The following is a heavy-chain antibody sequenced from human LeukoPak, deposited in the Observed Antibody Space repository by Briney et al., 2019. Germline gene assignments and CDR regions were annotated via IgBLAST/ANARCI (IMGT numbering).Heavy chain of an antibody. CDR1: GFTFSSYS. Sequence: PGGSLRLSCAASGFTFSSYSMNWVRQAPGKGLEWVSSISSSSSYIYYADSVKGRFTISRDNAKNSPYLQMNSLRAEDTAVYYCARDLRSTDDSYWGQGTLVTVSS. CDR3: ARDLRSTDDSY. V-gene: IGHV3-21*01. CDR2: ISSSSSYI. J-gene: IGHJ4*02. D-gene: IGHD2-2*01.